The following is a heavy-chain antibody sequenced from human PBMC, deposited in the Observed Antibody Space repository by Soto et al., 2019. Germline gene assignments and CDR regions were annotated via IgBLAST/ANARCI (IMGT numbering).Heavy chain of an antibody. D-gene: IGHD6-13*01. CDR3: ARAVYGLGKQQLEQATQDYYYYGMDV. V-gene: IGHV1-18*01. J-gene: IGHJ6*02. CDR1: GYTITSYG. Sequence: ASVKVSCKASGYTITSYGISWVRQAPGQGLEWMGWISAYNGNTNYAQKLQGRVTMTTDTSTSTAYMELRSLRSDDTAVYYCARAVYGLGKQQLEQATQDYYYYGMDVWGQGTTVTVSS. CDR2: ISAYNGNT.